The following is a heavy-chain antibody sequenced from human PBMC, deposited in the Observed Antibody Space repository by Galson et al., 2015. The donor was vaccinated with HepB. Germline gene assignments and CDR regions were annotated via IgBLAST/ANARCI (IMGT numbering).Heavy chain of an antibody. D-gene: IGHD6-13*01. CDR2: IYYSGST. CDR1: GGSISSSSYY. CDR3: ARHMGVFWLAGYSSSWYWFDP. J-gene: IGHJ5*02. V-gene: IGHV4-39*01. Sequence: SETLSLTCTVSGGSISSSSYYWGWIRQPPGKGLEWIGSIYYSGSTYYNPSLKSRVTISVDTSKNQFSLKLSSVTAADTAVYYCARHMGVFWLAGYSSSWYWFDPWGQGTLVTVSS.